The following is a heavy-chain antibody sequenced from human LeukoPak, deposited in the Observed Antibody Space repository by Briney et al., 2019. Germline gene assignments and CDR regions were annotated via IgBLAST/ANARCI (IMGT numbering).Heavy chain of an antibody. D-gene: IGHD5-18*01. V-gene: IGHV1-46*04. CDR2: INPTGGST. CDR3: ARERGYSYGSRFGYSYGMDV. Sequence: VASVKVSCKASGYTFTSYYMHWVRQAPGQGLEWMGVINPTGGSTSYAQKLQGRVTMTRDTSTSTLYMELSSLRSEDTAVYYCARERGYSYGSRFGYSYGMDVWGQGTTVTVS. J-gene: IGHJ6*02. CDR1: GYTFTSYY.